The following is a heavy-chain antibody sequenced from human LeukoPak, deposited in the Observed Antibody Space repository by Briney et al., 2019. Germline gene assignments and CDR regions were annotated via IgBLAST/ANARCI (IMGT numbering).Heavy chain of an antibody. CDR1: GFIFSNYG. Sequence: GRSVRLSCAATGFIFSNYGMHWVRRAPGKGLEGVAIISNDESTKYYADSVKSRFTISRDNSKNTLYLQMNSLRAEDTAVYYCAKDHYSSGWYFDYWGQGTLVTVSS. D-gene: IGHD6-19*01. V-gene: IGHV3-30*18. CDR2: ISNDESTK. CDR3: AKDHYSSGWYFDY. J-gene: IGHJ4*02.